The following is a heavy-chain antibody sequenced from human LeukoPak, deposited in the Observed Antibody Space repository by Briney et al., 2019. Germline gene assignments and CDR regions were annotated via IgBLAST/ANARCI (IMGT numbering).Heavy chain of an antibody. CDR3: AKTSPGYTYGLLDY. CDR1: GFTFSSYG. CDR2: ISYDGSNK. Sequence: GGSLRLSCAASGFTFSSYGMHWVRQAPGKGLEWVAAISYDGSNKYYADSVKGRFTISRDNSKNTLYLQMNSLRVEDTAVYYCAKTSPGYTYGLLDYWGQGTLVTVSS. V-gene: IGHV3-30*18. J-gene: IGHJ4*02. D-gene: IGHD5-18*01.